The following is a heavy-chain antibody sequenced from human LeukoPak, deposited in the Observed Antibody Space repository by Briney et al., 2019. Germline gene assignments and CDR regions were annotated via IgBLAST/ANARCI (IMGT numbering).Heavy chain of an antibody. D-gene: IGHD3-10*01. CDR1: GFTFSSYA. V-gene: IGHV3-23*01. J-gene: IGHJ6*03. CDR3: AKDGYYYGSGSYYEDYYMDV. Sequence: GGSLRLSCAASGFTFSSYAMSWVRQAPGKGLEWVSAISGSGGSTYYADSVKGRFTISRDNSKNTLYLQMNSLRAEDTAVYYCAKDGYYYGSGSYYEDYYMDVWGKGTTVTVSS. CDR2: ISGSGGST.